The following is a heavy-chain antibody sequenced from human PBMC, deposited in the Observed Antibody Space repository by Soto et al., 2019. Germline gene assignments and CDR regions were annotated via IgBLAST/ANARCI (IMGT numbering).Heavy chain of an antibody. J-gene: IGHJ6*02. V-gene: IGHV4-31*03. Sequence: SQTLSLTCTVSVGPSSRGSYYCMWIRHHPGKVLERIWYIYYSGSTYYNPSLKSRVTISVDTSKNQFSLKLSSVTAADTAVYYCARHATVTTVDYYYGMDVWGQGTTVTVSS. CDR2: IYYSGST. CDR1: VGPSSRGSYY. CDR3: ARHATVTTVDYYYGMDV. D-gene: IGHD4-17*01.